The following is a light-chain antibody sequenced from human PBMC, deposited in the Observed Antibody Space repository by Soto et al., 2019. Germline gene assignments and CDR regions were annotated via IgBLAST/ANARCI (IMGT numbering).Light chain of an antibody. CDR2: GAS. CDR3: QQYGSSPLYT. J-gene: IGKJ2*01. CDR1: QSVSSSY. Sequence: EIVLTQSPGTLSLSPGERATLSCRASQSVSSSYLAWYQQKPGQAPRLRIYGASSRATVIPDRFSGSGSGTDFTLTISRLEPEAFAVYYCQQYGSSPLYTFGQGTKLEIK. V-gene: IGKV3-20*01.